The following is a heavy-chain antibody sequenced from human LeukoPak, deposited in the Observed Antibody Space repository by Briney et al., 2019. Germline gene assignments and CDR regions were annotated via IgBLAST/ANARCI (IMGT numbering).Heavy chain of an antibody. CDR1: GGSFSGYY. Sequence: SETLSLTGAVYGGSFSGYYWSWIRQPPGKGLEWIGEITHSGSTNYNPSLKHRVTISVDTSKNQFALKLSSVTAADTAVYCCARGAGSYWGQGTLVTVSS. CDR3: ARGAGSY. D-gene: IGHD3-10*01. CDR2: ITHSGST. J-gene: IGHJ4*02. V-gene: IGHV4-34*01.